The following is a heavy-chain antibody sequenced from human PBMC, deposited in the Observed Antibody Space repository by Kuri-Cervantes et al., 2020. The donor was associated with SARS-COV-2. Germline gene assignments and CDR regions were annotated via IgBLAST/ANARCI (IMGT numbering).Heavy chain of an antibody. CDR2: IYPGDSDT. CDR3: ATVGDLGEYRWCDP. J-gene: IGHJ5*02. Sequence: GGSLRLSCKGSGYTFTRKWIGWVRQRPGKGLEWMGNIYPGDSDTRYSPSFQGQVTISADKSIRTAYLQWSSLKASDTAMYYCATVGDLGEYRWCDPWGQGTLVTVSS. CDR1: GYTFTRKW. V-gene: IGHV5-51*01. D-gene: IGHD3-16*01.